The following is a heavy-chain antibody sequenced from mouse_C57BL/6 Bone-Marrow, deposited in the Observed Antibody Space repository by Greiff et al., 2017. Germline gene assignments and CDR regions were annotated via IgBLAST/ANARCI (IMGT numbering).Heavy chain of an antibody. CDR2: IDPENGDT. CDR3: TPYYGNYLYAMDY. V-gene: IGHV14-4*01. Sequence: VQLQQSGAELVRPGASVKLSCTASGFNIKDDYMHWVKQRPEQGLEWIGWIDPENGDTEYASKFQGKATITADTSSNTAYLQLSSLISEDTAVYYCTPYYGNYLYAMDYWGQGTSVTVSS. D-gene: IGHD2-10*01. CDR1: GFNIKDDY. J-gene: IGHJ4*01.